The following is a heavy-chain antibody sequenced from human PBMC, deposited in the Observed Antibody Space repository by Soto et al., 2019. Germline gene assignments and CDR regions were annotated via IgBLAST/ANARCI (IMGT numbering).Heavy chain of an antibody. CDR1: GGTFSSYA. D-gene: IGHD1-26*01. Sequence: GASVKVSCKASGGTFSSYAISWVRQAPGQGLEWMGGIIPIFGTANYAQKFQGRVTITADESTSTAYMELSSLRSEDTAAYYCSSVGNYYYYGMDVWGQGTTVTVSS. V-gene: IGHV1-69*13. CDR3: SSVGNYYYYGMDV. CDR2: IIPIFGTA. J-gene: IGHJ6*02.